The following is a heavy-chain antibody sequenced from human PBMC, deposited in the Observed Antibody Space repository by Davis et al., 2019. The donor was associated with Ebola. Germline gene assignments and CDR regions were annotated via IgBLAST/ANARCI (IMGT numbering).Heavy chain of an antibody. D-gene: IGHD5-12*01. Sequence: GESLKISCKGSGYSFTSYWIGRVRQMPGKGLEWMGSIYPCDSDTRYSPSFQGQVTISADKSISTAYLQWSSLKASDTAMYYCARSGARLRFYYYYGMDVWGQGTTVTVSS. CDR2: IYPCDSDT. V-gene: IGHV5-51*01. J-gene: IGHJ6*02. CDR1: GYSFTSYW. CDR3: ARSGARLRFYYYYGMDV.